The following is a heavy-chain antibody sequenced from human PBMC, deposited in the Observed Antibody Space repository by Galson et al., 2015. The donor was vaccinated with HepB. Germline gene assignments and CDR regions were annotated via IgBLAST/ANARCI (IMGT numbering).Heavy chain of an antibody. J-gene: IGHJ4*02. V-gene: IGHV3-21*01. Sequence: SLRLSCAASGFTFSSYSMNWVRQAPGKGLEWVSSITTSRNYIHYADSVKGRFTISRDNAKNSLFLQMNSLRAEDTAVYYCARDSFVYAGGSYYHPGYFDNWGQGTLVTVSS. CDR3: ARDSFVYAGGSYYHPGYFDN. D-gene: IGHD1-26*01. CDR2: ITTSRNYI. CDR1: GFTFSSYS.